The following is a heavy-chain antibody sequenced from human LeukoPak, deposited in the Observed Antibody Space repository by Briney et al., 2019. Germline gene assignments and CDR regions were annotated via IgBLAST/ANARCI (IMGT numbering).Heavy chain of an antibody. CDR3: AREVYYDSSGYSDY. CDR2: IIPILGIA. CDR1: GGTFSSYA. V-gene: IGHV1-69*04. Sequence: SVKVSCKASGGTFSSYAISWARQAPGQGLEWMGRIIPILGIANYAQKFQGRVTITADKSTSTAYMELSSLRSEDTAVYYCAREVYYDSSGYSDYWGQGTLVTVSS. D-gene: IGHD3-22*01. J-gene: IGHJ4*02.